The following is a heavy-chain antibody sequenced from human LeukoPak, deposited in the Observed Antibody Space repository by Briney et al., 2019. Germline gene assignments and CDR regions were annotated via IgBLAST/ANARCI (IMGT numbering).Heavy chain of an antibody. CDR1: GGSFSGYY. Sequence: SETLSLTCAVYGGSFSGYYWSWIRQPPGKGLEWIGEINHSGSTNYNPSLKSRVTISVDTSKNQFSLKLSSVTAADTVVYYCARGGAAAHDAFDIWGQGTMVTVSS. V-gene: IGHV4-34*01. CDR3: ARGGAAAHDAFDI. CDR2: INHSGST. D-gene: IGHD6-13*01. J-gene: IGHJ3*02.